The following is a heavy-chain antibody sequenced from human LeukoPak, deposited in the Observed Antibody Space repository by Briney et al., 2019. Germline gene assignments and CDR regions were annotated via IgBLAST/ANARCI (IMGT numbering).Heavy chain of an antibody. Sequence: GGSLRLSCAASGFTFSSYTMSWVREARGKGLEWVSAISGSGGSTYYADSVKGRFTISRDNSKNTLYLQMNSLRAEDTAVYYCAKDGYRVATIGSYLDYWGQGTLVTVSS. CDR1: GFTFSSYT. CDR2: ISGSGGST. J-gene: IGHJ4*02. CDR3: AKDGYRVATIGSYLDY. V-gene: IGHV3-23*01. D-gene: IGHD5-12*01.